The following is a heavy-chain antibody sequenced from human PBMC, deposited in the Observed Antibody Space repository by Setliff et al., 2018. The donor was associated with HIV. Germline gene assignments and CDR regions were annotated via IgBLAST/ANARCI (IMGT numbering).Heavy chain of an antibody. CDR3: AKELAASGLGYFDS. J-gene: IGHJ4*02. Sequence: PGKSLRLSCAASGFTFSNYAMSWVRQAPGEGLEWVSAILSTGERTFYADSVKGRFTISRDNSKSTVYLQMNSLRAEDTAEYYCAKELAASGLGYFDSWGRGILVTVSS. D-gene: IGHD3-22*01. CDR2: ILSTGERT. CDR1: GFTFSNYA. V-gene: IGHV3-23*01.